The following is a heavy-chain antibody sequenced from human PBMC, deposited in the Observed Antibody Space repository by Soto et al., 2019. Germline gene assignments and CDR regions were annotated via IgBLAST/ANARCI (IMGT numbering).Heavy chain of an antibody. CDR3: ATVHSTSRSFDY. J-gene: IGHJ4*02. D-gene: IGHD6-6*01. V-gene: IGHV3-23*01. CDR2: TGYSRLTT. CDR1: GLNFSILA. Sequence: GGSLRLSXAASGLNFSILAMSWVRRAPGKGLEWVSTTGYSRLTTYYADSVKGRFTVSRDNSKNTLDLQMSSLRAEDTAVYYCATVHSTSRSFDYWGQGTLVTVSS.